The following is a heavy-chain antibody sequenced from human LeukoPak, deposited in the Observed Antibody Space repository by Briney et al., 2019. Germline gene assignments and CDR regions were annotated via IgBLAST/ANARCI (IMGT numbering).Heavy chain of an antibody. CDR3: ARGAVIAALYYFDY. V-gene: IGHV4-39*07. CDR1: GGSISSSSYY. D-gene: IGHD6-6*01. J-gene: IGHJ4*02. Sequence: SETLSLTCTVSGGSISSSSYYWGWNRQAPGKGLEWIGYIYHSGSTYYNPSLKSRVTISVDRSKNQFSLKLSSVTAADTAVYYCARGAVIAALYYFDYWGQGTLVTVSS. CDR2: IYHSGST.